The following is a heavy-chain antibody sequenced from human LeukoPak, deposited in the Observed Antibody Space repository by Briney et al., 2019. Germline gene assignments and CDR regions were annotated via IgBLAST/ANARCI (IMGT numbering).Heavy chain of an antibody. CDR1: GGSISSYY. Sequence: SSETLSLTCTVSGGSISSYYWSWIRQPPGKGLEWIGYIYYSGSTYYNPSLKSRVTISVDTSKNQFSLKLSSVTAADTAVYYCARDISGDPAFDIWGQGTMVTVSS. CDR2: IYYSGST. CDR3: ARDISGDPAFDI. D-gene: IGHD1-14*01. J-gene: IGHJ3*02. V-gene: IGHV4-59*12.